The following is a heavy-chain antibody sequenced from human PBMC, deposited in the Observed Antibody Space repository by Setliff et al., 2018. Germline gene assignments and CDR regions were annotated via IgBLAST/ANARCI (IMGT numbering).Heavy chain of an antibody. D-gene: IGHD6-13*01. CDR2: INPGGGSA. CDR3: ARVDYYGSAAAGRKGIFEY. J-gene: IGHJ4*02. CDR1: GKTDDSYH. Sequence: ASVKVSCKTPGKTDDSYHIHWARQAPGQGLEWMGIINPGGGSASIVQKFQGRVTITRDTSASTAYMELSSLRSDDTAVYYCARVDYYGSAAAGRKGIFEYWGQGSLVTVSS. V-gene: IGHV1-46*02.